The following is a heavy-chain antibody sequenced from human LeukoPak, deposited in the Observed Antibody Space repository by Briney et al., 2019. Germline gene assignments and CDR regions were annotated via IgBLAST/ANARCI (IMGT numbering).Heavy chain of an antibody. CDR2: IGYSGRT. D-gene: IGHD2-21*01. CDR1: GDSPGRCQ. CDR3: ARDPTHAIPISLPRSCHP. J-gene: IGHJ5*02. Sequence: PSETLSLSPPSAGDSPGRCQQHGLRQPPGKGLEWIGYIGYSGRTNYNPSLKSRVTISVDTSKNQFSLNLRSVPAADTAVYYCARDPTHAIPISLPRSCHPCGQGTLVTVSS. V-gene: IGHV4-59*01.